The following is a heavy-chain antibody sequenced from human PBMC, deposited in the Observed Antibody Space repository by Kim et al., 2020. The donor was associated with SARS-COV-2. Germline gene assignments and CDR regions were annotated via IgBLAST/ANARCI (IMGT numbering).Heavy chain of an antibody. Sequence: SLKSRVTISVDTSKNQFSLKLSSVTAADTAVYYCARRRGYSYGYNTFFDIWGQGTMVTVSS. D-gene: IGHD5-18*01. CDR3: ARRRGYSYGYNTFFDI. V-gene: IGHV4-34*01. J-gene: IGHJ3*02.